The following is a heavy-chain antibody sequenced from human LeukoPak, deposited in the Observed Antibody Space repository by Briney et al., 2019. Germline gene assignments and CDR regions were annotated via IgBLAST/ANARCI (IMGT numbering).Heavy chain of an antibody. CDR2: IQQDGSAK. CDR1: GFTFSTSW. J-gene: IGHJ4*02. CDR3: ARFSLYDNSGYYSWLFDF. Sequence: GGSLRLSCTASGFTFSTSWMSWVRQAPGKGLEWVANIQQDGSAKYYVDSVKGRFTISRDNAKNSLYLQMNSLRAEDTAVYYCARFSLYDNSGYYSWLFDFWGQGTLVTVSS. V-gene: IGHV3-7*01. D-gene: IGHD3-22*01.